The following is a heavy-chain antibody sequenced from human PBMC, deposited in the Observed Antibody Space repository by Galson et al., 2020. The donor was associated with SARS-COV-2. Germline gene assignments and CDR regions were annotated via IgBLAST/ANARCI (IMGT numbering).Heavy chain of an antibody. CDR2: INGGGSNT. V-gene: IGHV3-23*01. D-gene: IGHD2-15*01. Sequence: GGSLRLSCAASGFTFSSYAMTWVRQAPEKGLEWVSAINGGGSNTYYADSVKGRFTISRDNSRNTLYLQMNNLRAEDTAVYYCTKHSSDWRTYEIWGQGTMVTVSS. CDR3: TKHSSDWRTYEI. CDR1: GFTFSSYA. J-gene: IGHJ3*02.